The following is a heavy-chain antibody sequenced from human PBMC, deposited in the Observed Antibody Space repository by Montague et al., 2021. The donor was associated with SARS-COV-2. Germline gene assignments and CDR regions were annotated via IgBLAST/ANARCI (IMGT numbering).Heavy chain of an antibody. CDR1: GDSVSSSTVA. J-gene: IGHJ4*02. CDR2: TYFRSSFYN. V-gene: IGHV6-1*01. Sequence: CAISGDSVSSSTVAWNWLRQSPSRGLEWLGRTYFRSSFYNDYALSVKSRLNIQPDSAKNQFSLQLASVTPEDTAIYYCARQDTSGWLTCDYWGQGILVTVSS. CDR3: ARQDTSGWLTCDY. D-gene: IGHD6-19*01.